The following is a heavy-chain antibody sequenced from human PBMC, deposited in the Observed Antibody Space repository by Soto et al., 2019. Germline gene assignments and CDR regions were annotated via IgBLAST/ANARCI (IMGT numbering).Heavy chain of an antibody. CDR3: AADRAVRIIGWFDP. J-gene: IGHJ5*02. CDR2: IVVGSGNT. CDR1: GFTFTSSA. V-gene: IGHV1-58*01. Sequence: SVKVSCKASGFTFTSSAVQWVRQARGQRLEWIGWIVVGSGNTNYAQKFQERVTITRDMSTSTAYMELSSLRSEDTAVYYCAADRAVRIIGWFDPWGQGTLVTVSS. D-gene: IGHD3-10*01.